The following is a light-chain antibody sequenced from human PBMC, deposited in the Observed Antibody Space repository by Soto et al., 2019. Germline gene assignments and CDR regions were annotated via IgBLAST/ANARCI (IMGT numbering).Light chain of an antibody. CDR2: ATS. CDR3: HQYYGYPYT. V-gene: IGKV1-8*01. CDR1: QPISSY. Sequence: AILMTQSPSSFSASPGDKVTITCRASQPISSYLAWYQQKPGRAPKVLIYATSTLQSGVPSRFSGSGSGTDFTLTINNLQSEDFASYYCHQYYGYPYTFGQGTKLEI. J-gene: IGKJ2*01.